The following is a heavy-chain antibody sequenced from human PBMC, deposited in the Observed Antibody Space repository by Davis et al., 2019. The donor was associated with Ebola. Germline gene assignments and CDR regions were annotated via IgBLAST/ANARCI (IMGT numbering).Heavy chain of an antibody. V-gene: IGHV3-23*01. CDR2: ISGSGGST. CDR1: GFTFSSYA. Sequence: PGGSLRLSCAASGFTFSSYAMSWVRQAPGKGLEWVSAISGSGGSTYYADSVKGRFTISRDNSKNTLYLQMNSLRAEDTAVYYCAKQSLRLLEWLVSGGGYFDYWGQGTLVTVSS. D-gene: IGHD3-3*01. J-gene: IGHJ4*02. CDR3: AKQSLRLLEWLVSGGGYFDY.